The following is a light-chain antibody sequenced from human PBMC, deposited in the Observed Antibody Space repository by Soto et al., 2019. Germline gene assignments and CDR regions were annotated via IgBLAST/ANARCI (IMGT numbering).Light chain of an antibody. CDR3: QQYGSSGT. Sequence: EIVMTQSPDTLSVSPGERVTLSCRASQSVSNNYLAWYQQKPGQAPRLLIYGASNRATGIPDRFSGSGSGTDFTLTISRLEPEDFAVYYCQQYGSSGTFGQGTKVEIK. CDR2: GAS. CDR1: QSVSNNY. J-gene: IGKJ1*01. V-gene: IGKV3-20*01.